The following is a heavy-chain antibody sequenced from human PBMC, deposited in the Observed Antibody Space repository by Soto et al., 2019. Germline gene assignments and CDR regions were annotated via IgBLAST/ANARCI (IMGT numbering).Heavy chain of an antibody. Sequence: SETLSLTCCVSGVSVRSYTWSWVRQPANKGLEWIGRVFSSVSATYNPSLKSRVSISMDTPENRISLKLDSVTAADAGVYFCARDGMTTGATWGTGTLVTVSS. CDR1: GVSVRSYT. V-gene: IGHV4-4*07. D-gene: IGHD2-8*02. CDR3: ARDGMTTGAT. CDR2: VFSSVSA. J-gene: IGHJ4*02.